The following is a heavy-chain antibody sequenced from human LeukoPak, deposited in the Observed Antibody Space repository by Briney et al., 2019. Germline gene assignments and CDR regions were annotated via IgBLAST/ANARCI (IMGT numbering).Heavy chain of an antibody. CDR2: ITWNSGIK. J-gene: IGHJ3*02. CDR3: AKLGGAFDI. Sequence: PGGSLRLSCAASGFTFDDYAMHWVRQAPGKGLEWVSYITWNSGIKGYADSVKGRFTISRDNAKNSLVLQMNSLRVEDTALHYCAKLGGAFDIWGQGTMVIVSS. D-gene: IGHD3-16*01. CDR1: GFTFDDYA. V-gene: IGHV3-9*01.